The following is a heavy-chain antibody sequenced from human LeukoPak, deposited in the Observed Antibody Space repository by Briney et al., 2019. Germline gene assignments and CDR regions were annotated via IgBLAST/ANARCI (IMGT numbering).Heavy chain of an antibody. J-gene: IGHJ6*04. V-gene: IGHV1-46*01. CDR2: INPSGGST. D-gene: IGHD4-23*01. CDR3: ARDDSSEAYGGNSGVRSAFDI. Sequence: VASVKVSCKASGYTFTSYYMHWVRQAPGQGLEWMGIINPSGGSTSYAQKFQGRVTMTRDMSTSTVYMELSSLRSEDTAVYYCARDDSSEAYGGNSGVRSAFDIWGKGTTVTVSS. CDR1: GYTFTSYY.